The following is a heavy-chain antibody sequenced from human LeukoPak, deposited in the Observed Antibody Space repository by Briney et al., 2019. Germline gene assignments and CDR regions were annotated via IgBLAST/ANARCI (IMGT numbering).Heavy chain of an antibody. Sequence: NPSETLSLTCAVSGGSISSSNWWSWVRQPPGKGLEWIGEIYHSGSTNYNPSLQSRVTISVDTSKNQFSLNLSSVTAADTAVYYCARDSGTYGRDYYFDLWGQGTLVTVSS. CDR1: GGSISSSNW. D-gene: IGHD1-26*01. V-gene: IGHV4-4*02. CDR3: ARDSGTYGRDYYFDL. J-gene: IGHJ4*02. CDR2: IYHSGST.